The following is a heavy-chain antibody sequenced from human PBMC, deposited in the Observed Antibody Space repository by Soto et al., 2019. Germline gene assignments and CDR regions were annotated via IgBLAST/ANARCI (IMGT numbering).Heavy chain of an antibody. D-gene: IGHD5-12*01. J-gene: IGHJ4*02. V-gene: IGHV3-21*01. CDR2: VSSSSSYI. CDR1: GFTFSSYS. Sequence: EVQLVQSGGGLVKPGGSLRLSCAASGFTFSSYSMNWVRQAPGKGLEWVSSVSSSSSYIYYADSLKGRFTISRDNAKNSLYLQMNSLRVEDTAVYYCARGGDNSGSWPRYWGQGTLVTVSS. CDR3: ARGGDNSGSWPRY.